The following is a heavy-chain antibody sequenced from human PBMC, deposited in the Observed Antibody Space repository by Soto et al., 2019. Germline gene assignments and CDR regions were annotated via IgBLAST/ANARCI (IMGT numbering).Heavy chain of an antibody. Sequence: QVQLVESGGGVVQPGTSLRLPCVGSGFTFRGFFIHWFRQAPGKGLEWVALTSYDGSNNFYGDSVKGRFTISRHNSRNTVELQMDSLRFEDTALYYCARWGTTGGLDVWGQGTLVSVSS. CDR2: TSYDGSNN. V-gene: IGHV3-33*05. D-gene: IGHD3-16*01. CDR1: GFTFRGFF. J-gene: IGHJ4*02. CDR3: ARWGTTGGLDV.